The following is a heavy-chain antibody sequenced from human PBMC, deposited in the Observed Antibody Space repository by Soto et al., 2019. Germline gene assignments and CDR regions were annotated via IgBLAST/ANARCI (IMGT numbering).Heavy chain of an antibody. CDR2: ISRSSTGI. D-gene: IGHD3-10*01. Sequence: EVQLVESGGGLVQPGGSLSLSCAASGFTFSLYSMSGVRQAQGKGREGVSYISRSSTGIHYADSVKGRFTISRDDATNSMHLQMNSLRDGDTAVYYCARAVTWGLDVWGQGTTVSISS. J-gene: IGHJ6*02. CDR3: ARAVTWGLDV. CDR1: GFTFSLYS. V-gene: IGHV3-48*02.